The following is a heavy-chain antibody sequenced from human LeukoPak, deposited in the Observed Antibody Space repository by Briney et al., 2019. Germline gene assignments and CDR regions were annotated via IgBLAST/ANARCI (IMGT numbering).Heavy chain of an antibody. CDR3: ARDGTIFEHAFDI. Sequence: GGSLRLSCAASGFTFSSYWMHWVRQATGKGLVWVSRINSDGSSTSYADSVKGRFTIPRDNAKNTLYLQMNSLRAEDTAVYYCARDGTIFEHAFDIWGQGTMVTVSS. V-gene: IGHV3-74*01. CDR1: GFTFSSYW. J-gene: IGHJ3*02. D-gene: IGHD3-3*01. CDR2: INSDGSST.